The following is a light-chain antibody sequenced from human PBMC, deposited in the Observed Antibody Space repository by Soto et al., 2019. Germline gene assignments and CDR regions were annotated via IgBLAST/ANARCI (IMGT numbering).Light chain of an antibody. CDR3: QQYNNWWT. V-gene: IGKV3-15*01. J-gene: IGKJ1*01. CDR2: GAS. CDR1: QSVSTS. Sequence: EIVMTQSPATLSVSPGERATLSCRASQSVSTSLAWYQQKPGQAPRLLISGASTRATGVPARFSGSGSETEFTLTISSLKSEDFAVYYCQQYNNWWTFGQGTKGKSN.